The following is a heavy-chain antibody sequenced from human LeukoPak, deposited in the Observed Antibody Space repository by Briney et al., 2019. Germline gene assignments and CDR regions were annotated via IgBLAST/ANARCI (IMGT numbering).Heavy chain of an antibody. CDR3: VPDARLGEFLR. D-gene: IGHD3-16*01. V-gene: IGHV3-23*01. Sequence: PGGSLRLSCAGSGFSFRSYGMSWVRQAPGKGLEWIPAISAAGDNTYYAESVKGRLIISRDNSESTLFLQMNSLRAEDTALYFCVPDARLGEFLRWGQGTLVTVSS. CDR1: GFSFRSYG. CDR2: ISAAGDNT. J-gene: IGHJ4*02.